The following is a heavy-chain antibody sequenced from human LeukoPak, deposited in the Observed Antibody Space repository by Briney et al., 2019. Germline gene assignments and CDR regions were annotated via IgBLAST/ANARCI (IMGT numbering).Heavy chain of an antibody. J-gene: IGHJ5*02. CDR2: IYHTGST. Sequence: SETLSLTCDVSGGSISSGLYSWSWIRQPLGKGLEWIGYIYHTGSTYYNPSLKSRVTISVDTSKNQFSLKLNSVTAADTAVYYCARGVERIFGVVNWFDPWGQGTPVTVSS. CDR1: GGSISSGLYS. CDR3: ARGVERIFGVVNWFDP. D-gene: IGHD3-3*01. V-gene: IGHV4-30-2*05.